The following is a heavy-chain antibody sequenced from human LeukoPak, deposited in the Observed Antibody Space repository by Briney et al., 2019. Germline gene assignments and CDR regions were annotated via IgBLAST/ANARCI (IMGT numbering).Heavy chain of an antibody. D-gene: IGHD3-9*01. CDR3: ARAGVWLPAV. J-gene: IGHJ4*02. CDR1: GAPISSDKW. Sequence: SETLSLTCAVSGAPISSDKWWSWVRQPPGKGLEWIGEINHSGNTNYSPSLKSRVTMSTDKSKNELSLRLTSVTAADTAVYYCARAGVWLPAVWGQGTLVTVSS. V-gene: IGHV4-4*02. CDR2: INHSGNT.